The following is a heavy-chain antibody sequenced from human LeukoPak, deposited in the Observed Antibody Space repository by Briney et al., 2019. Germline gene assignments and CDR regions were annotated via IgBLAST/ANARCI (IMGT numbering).Heavy chain of an antibody. V-gene: IGHV4-39*07. Sequence: AETLSLICFVSGGSISSSIYYWGWIRQSPGKGLEWIGSIYSRGRTYYNPYHQIQVIVSSDMSKNHFSLMLTSVTAADTAVYYCARDKGQYDSGTRGCTWFDPWGQETVVTVSS. CDR1: GGSISSSIYY. CDR2: IYSRGRT. CDR3: ARDKGQYDSGTRGCTWFDP. D-gene: IGHD3-10*01. J-gene: IGHJ5*02.